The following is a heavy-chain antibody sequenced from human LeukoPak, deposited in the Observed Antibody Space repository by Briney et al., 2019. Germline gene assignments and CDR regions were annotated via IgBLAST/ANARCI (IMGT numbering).Heavy chain of an antibody. CDR2: IIPILGIA. V-gene: IGHV1-69*04. CDR3: ARVGPIMDDYVWGGYRYYDY. CDR1: GGTFSSYA. J-gene: IGHJ4*02. D-gene: IGHD3-16*02. Sequence: GASVKVSCKASGGTFSSYAISWVRQAPGQGLEWMGRIIPILGIANYAQKFQGRVTITADKSTSAAYMELSSLRSEDTAVYYCARVGPIMDDYVWGGYRYYDYWGQGTLVTVSS.